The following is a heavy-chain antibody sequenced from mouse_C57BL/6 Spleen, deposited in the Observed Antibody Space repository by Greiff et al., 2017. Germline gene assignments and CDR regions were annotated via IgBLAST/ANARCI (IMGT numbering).Heavy chain of an antibody. CDR2: IYPGSGST. Sequence: QVQLQQPGAELVKPGASVKMSCKASGYTFTSYWITWMKQRPGQGLEWIGDIYPGSGSTNYNEKFKSKATLTVDTSSSTAYMQLSSLTSEDSAVYYCARSWSNYETWFAYWGQGTLVTVSA. J-gene: IGHJ3*01. V-gene: IGHV1-55*01. CDR3: ARSWSNYETWFAY. CDR1: GYTFTSYW. D-gene: IGHD2-5*01.